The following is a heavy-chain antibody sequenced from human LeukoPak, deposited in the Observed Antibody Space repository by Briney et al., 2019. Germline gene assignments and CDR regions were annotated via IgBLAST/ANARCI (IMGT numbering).Heavy chain of an antibody. CDR1: GFTFDDYA. V-gene: IGHV3-9*01. Sequence: QTGGSLRLSCAASGFTFDDYAMHWVRQAPGKGLEWVSGISWNSGSIGYADSVKGRFTISRDNAKNSLYLQMNSLRAEDTAVYYCARDIVAAAGTIDYWGQGTLVTVSS. CDR3: ARDIVAAAGTIDY. CDR2: ISWNSGSI. D-gene: IGHD6-13*01. J-gene: IGHJ4*02.